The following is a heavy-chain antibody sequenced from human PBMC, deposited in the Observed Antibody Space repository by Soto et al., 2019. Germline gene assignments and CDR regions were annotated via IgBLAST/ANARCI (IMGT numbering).Heavy chain of an antibody. D-gene: IGHD6-13*01. CDR2: ISETSRAA. V-gene: IGHV3-23*01. CDR3: AKVYVTVAPHYSSLSAV. CDR1: GFTSGTYA. Sequence: EVQLLESGGRLAQPGGSLTVSCAASGFTSGTYAITWVRQAPGKGLQWVSAISETSRAAYYADSVRGRFIISRDISKRTVHLQMNSLRAEDPGVYYCAKVYVTVAPHYSSLSAVWGQGTVVTVSS. J-gene: IGHJ3*01.